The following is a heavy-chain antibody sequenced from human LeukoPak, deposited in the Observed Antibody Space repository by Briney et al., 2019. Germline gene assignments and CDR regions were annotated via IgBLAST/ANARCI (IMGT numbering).Heavy chain of an antibody. Sequence: GGSLRLSYAASGFTFSSYWMSWVRQAPGKGLEWVANIKQDGSEKYYVDSVKGRFTISRDNAKNSLYLQMNSLRAEDTAVYYCARARRYLGYCSGGSCYGYFDYWGQGTLVTVSS. CDR1: GFTFSSYW. CDR3: ARARRYLGYCSGGSCYGYFDY. V-gene: IGHV3-7*01. J-gene: IGHJ4*02. CDR2: IKQDGSEK. D-gene: IGHD2-15*01.